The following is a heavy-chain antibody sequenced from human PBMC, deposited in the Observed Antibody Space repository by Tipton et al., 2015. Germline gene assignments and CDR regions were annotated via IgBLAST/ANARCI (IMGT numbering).Heavy chain of an antibody. Sequence: QLVQSGAEVKKPGSSVKVSCKISGDTFSTNGLSWVRQAPGEGLERMGAIVPIFAKANYAPKFQGRVTISADEGTSTTYMDLSSLRPEETAMYYCARDQGHASGSFCPYWGQGTLVTVAS. CDR2: IVPIFAKA. CDR3: ARDQGHASGSFCPY. J-gene: IGHJ4*02. CDR1: GDTFSTNG. D-gene: IGHD1-26*01. V-gene: IGHV1-69*01.